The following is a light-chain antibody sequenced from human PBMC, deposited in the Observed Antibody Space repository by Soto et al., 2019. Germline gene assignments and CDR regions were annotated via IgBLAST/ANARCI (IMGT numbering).Light chain of an antibody. Sequence: QSVLTQPPSASGSPGQSVTIPCTGTSSDVGAYDHVSWYQQHPGKAPKLIIYELAKRPAGVPDRFSGSKSGNTASLTVSGLQAEDEADYFCSSDAGDYNYVFGTGTKVTV. V-gene: IGLV2-8*01. J-gene: IGLJ1*01. CDR1: SSDVGAYDH. CDR2: ELA. CDR3: SSDAGDYNYV.